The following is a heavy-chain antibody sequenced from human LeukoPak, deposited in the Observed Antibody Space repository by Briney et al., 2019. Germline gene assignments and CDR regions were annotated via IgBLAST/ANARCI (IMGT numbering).Heavy chain of an antibody. Sequence: SGTLSLTCAVYGGSFSGYYWSWIRQPPGKGLEWIGEINHSGSTNYNPSLKSRVTISVDTSKNQFSLKLSSVTAADTAVYYCARVGPGEPFDYWGQGTLVTVSS. CDR2: INHSGST. J-gene: IGHJ4*02. V-gene: IGHV4-34*01. CDR1: GGSFSGYY. CDR3: ARVGPGEPFDY. D-gene: IGHD4-17*01.